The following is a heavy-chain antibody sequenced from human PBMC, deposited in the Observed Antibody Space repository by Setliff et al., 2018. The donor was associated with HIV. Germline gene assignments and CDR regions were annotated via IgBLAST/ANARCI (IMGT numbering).Heavy chain of an antibody. D-gene: IGHD6-6*01. CDR2: IYYSGRT. CDR1: GGAISSRSYY. J-gene: IGHJ6*03. CDR3: ARHDGMKAARRYNNDYMDV. V-gene: IGHV4-39*01. Sequence: PSETLSLTCTVSGGAISSRSYYWGWIRQPPAKGLEWIGSIYYSGRTYYNPSLKSRVTISVDTSKNQFSLKLSSVTAADTAVYYCARHDGMKAARRYNNDYMDVWGKGTTVTVSS.